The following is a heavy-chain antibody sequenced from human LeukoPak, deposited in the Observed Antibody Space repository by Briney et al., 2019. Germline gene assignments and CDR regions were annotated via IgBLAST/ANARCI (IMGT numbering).Heavy chain of an antibody. J-gene: IGHJ3*02. Sequence: SETLSLTCTVSGGSISSYYWSWIRQPPGKGLEWIGYIYYSGSTNYNPSLKSRVTISVDTSKNQFSLKLSSVTAADTAVYYCARGSAKYFDWLLSSPDAFDIWGQGTMVTVSS. CDR1: GGSISSYY. D-gene: IGHD3-9*01. CDR3: ARGSAKYFDWLLSSPDAFDI. V-gene: IGHV4-59*01. CDR2: IYYSGST.